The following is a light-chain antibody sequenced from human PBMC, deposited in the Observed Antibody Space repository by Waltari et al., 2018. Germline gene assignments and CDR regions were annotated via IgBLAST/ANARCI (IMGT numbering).Light chain of an antibody. CDR3: QHGYGTPLT. Sequence: DIQMTQSPSSLSASVGDRVTITCRASENVNNYLNWYQQKPGKAPKLLIYKASTLQSGVPSRFSGSGSGTDYTFTISSLQSEDVATYYCQHGYGTPLTFGGGT. J-gene: IGKJ4*01. V-gene: IGKV1-39*01. CDR1: ENVNNY. CDR2: KAS.